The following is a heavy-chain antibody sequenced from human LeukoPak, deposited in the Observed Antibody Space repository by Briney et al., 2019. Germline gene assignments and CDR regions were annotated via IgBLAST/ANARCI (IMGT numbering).Heavy chain of an antibody. Sequence: PSETPSLTCTVSGGSISSSSYYWGWIRQPPGKGLEWIGSIYYSGSTYYNPSLKSRVTISVDTSKNQFSLKLSSVTAADTAVYYCARDKLGYYGSGSHLDYWGQGTLVTVSS. CDR3: ARDKLGYYGSGSHLDY. J-gene: IGHJ4*02. CDR1: GGSISSSSYY. V-gene: IGHV4-39*07. D-gene: IGHD3-10*01. CDR2: IYYSGST.